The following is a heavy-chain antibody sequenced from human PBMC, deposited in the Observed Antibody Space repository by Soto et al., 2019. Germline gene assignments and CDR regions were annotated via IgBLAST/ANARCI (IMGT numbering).Heavy chain of an antibody. Sequence: QITLKESGPTLVKPTQTLTLTCTFSGFSLSTSGVGVACIRQPPGKALEWLALIYWDDDKRYRPSLESSLTITKNTSKNQGVLTITNMDSVDTATYYCAYLPCSGGSCYWFSFSGMDVWGQGPTFTGSS. D-gene: IGHD2-15*01. CDR2: IYWDDDK. CDR3: AYLPCSGGSCYWFSFSGMDV. CDR1: GFSLSTSGVG. V-gene: IGHV2-5*02. J-gene: IGHJ6*02.